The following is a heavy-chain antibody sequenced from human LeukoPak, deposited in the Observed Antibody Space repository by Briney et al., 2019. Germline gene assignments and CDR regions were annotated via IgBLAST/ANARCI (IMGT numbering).Heavy chain of an antibody. CDR2: ISGSGGKT. CDR3: AKDGGSYQFDS. J-gene: IGHJ4*02. CDR1: GFAFSNAW. V-gene: IGHV3-23*01. Sequence: GGSLRLSCAASGFAFSNAWMSWVRQAPGKGLEWVSAISGSGGKTYNADSVKGRFTVSRDNSRKTLYLQMNSLRAEDTAVYYCAKDGGSYQFDSWGQGTLVTVSS. D-gene: IGHD1-26*01.